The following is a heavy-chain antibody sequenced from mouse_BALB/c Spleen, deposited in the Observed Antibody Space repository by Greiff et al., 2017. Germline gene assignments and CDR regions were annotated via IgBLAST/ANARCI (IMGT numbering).Heavy chain of an antibody. CDR1: GFTFNTYA. CDR2: IRSKSNNYAT. D-gene: IGHD1-1*01. J-gene: IGHJ3*01. CDR3: VRHGGDYYGSSPRFAY. Sequence: EVKLMESGGGLVQPKGSLKLSCAASGFTFNTYAMNWVRQAPGKGLEWVARIRSKSNNYATYYADSVKDRFTISRDDSQSMLYLQMNNLKTEDTAMYYCVRHGGDYYGSSPRFAYWGQGTLVTVSA. V-gene: IGHV10-1*02.